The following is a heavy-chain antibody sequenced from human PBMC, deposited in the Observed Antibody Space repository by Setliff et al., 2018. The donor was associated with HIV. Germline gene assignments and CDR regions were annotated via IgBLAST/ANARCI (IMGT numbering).Heavy chain of an antibody. CDR3: ARDDHYYDMGSILSDWYFDV. D-gene: IGHD3-22*01. CDR1: GGTVRKYS. J-gene: IGHJ2*01. CDR2: IIPIFGST. V-gene: IGHV1-69*13. Sequence: GASVKVSCKASGGTVRKYSISWVRQAPGQGLEWVGGIIPIFGSTTRAQKFYDRVSITADESTDTAVLELSSLRSEDTAIYYCARDDHYYDMGSILSDWYFDVWGRGIQVTVSS.